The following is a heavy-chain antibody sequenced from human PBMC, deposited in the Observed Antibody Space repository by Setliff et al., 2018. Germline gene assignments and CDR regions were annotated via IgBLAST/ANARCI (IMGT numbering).Heavy chain of an antibody. CDR2: ANNNNFNT. Sequence: ASVKVSCKASGYTLSNSILSWVRQAPGQGLEWMGWANNNNFNTNYAQKFQGKVTMTIDTSTDTVYMELRSLKSDDTALYYCARINFYVSSGYYYAPDYWGQGTLVTVSS. D-gene: IGHD3-22*01. CDR3: ARINFYVSSGYYYAPDY. J-gene: IGHJ4*02. V-gene: IGHV1-18*01. CDR1: GYTLSNSI.